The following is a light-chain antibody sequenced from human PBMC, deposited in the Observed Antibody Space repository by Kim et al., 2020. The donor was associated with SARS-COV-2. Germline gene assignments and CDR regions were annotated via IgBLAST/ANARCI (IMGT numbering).Light chain of an antibody. CDR2: GAS. V-gene: IGKV3-15*01. Sequence: SVSPGERATLSGRARQSVSSNLARYQQKPGQAPRLLIYGASTRATGFPARFSGSGSGTEFTLTISSLQSEDFALYYCQQYDSWPYTFGQGTKLEIK. CDR3: QQYDSWPYT. J-gene: IGKJ2*01. CDR1: QSVSSN.